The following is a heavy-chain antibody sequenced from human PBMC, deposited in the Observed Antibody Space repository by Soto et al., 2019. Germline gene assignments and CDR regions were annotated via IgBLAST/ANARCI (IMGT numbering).Heavy chain of an antibody. CDR1: GFTFSGSA. J-gene: IGHJ4*02. D-gene: IGHD1-26*01. V-gene: IGHV3-73*01. CDR3: TTSLSWELLHY. CDR2: IRSKANSYAT. Sequence: GGSVRLSCAASGFTFSGSAMHWVRQASGKGLEWVGRIRSKANSYATAYAASVKGRFTISRDDSKNTAYLQMNSLKTEDTAVYYCTTSLSWELLHYWGQGTLVTVSS.